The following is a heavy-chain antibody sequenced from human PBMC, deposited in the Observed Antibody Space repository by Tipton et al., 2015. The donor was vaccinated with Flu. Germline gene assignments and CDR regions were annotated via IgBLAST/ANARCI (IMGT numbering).Heavy chain of an antibody. CDR1: GGTFDTYS. J-gene: IGHJ6*03. Sequence: QSGPEVKNPGSSVRVSCKASGGTFDTYSITWVRQAPGQGLEWMGGVNPFFGPPQYAQKFQDRVTIDADDSTSTAYMELSGLRSDDTAVYYCARDRSPGLERLDYYYMDVWGKGTTVIVSS. V-gene: IGHV1-69*01. CDR2: VNPFFGPP. CDR3: ARDRSPGLERLDYYYMDV.